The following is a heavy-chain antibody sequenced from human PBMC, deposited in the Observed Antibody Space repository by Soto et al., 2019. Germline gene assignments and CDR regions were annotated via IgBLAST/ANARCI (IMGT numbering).Heavy chain of an antibody. D-gene: IGHD3-22*01. J-gene: IGHJ4*02. CDR1: GGTFSSYA. CDR3: ARGSVVTKIRPLDY. V-gene: IGHV1-69*13. CDR2: IIPIFGTA. Sequence: SVKVSCKASGGTFSSYAISWVRQAPGQGLEWMGEIIPIFGTANYAQKFQGRVTITADESTSTAYMELSSLRSEDTAVYYCARGSVVTKIRPLDYWGQGTLVTVSS.